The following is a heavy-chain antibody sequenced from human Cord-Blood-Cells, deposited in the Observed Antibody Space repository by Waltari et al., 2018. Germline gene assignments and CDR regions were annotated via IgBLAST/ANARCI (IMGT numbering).Heavy chain of an antibody. CDR1: GGSFSGYY. CDR3: ARVAPGDYYYYGMDV. CDR2: INHSGST. D-gene: IGHD4-17*01. Sequence: QVQLQQWGAGLLKPSAPLSLTCAVYGGSFSGYYSSLLRQPPGKGLEWIGEINHSGSTNYNPSLKSRVTISVDTSKNQFSLKLSSVTAADTAVYYCARVAPGDYYYYGMDVWGQGTTVTVSS. V-gene: IGHV4-34*01. J-gene: IGHJ6*02.